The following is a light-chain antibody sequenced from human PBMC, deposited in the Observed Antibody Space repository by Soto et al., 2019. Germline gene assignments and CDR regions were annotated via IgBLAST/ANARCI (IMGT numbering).Light chain of an antibody. V-gene: IGLV2-14*03. Sequence: QSVLTQPASVSGSPGQTITISCTGTSTNIGGDNDVSWYQQHPGKAPKLMIYDINNRPSGVSNRFSGSKSGNTASLTISGLQADDEADYHCYSYTRSSPHVFGAGTKVTVL. CDR1: STNIGGDND. CDR3: YSYTRSSPHV. CDR2: DIN. J-gene: IGLJ2*01.